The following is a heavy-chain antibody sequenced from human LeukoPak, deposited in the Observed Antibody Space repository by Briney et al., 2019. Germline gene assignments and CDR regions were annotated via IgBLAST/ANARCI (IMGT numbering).Heavy chain of an antibody. CDR2: INPNRGGT. CDR3: ARGADYYDSSGYYY. Sequence: GASVKVSCKASGYTFTGYYMHWVRQAPGQGLEWMGWINPNRGGTNYAQKFQGRVTMTRDTSISTAYMELSRLRSDDTAVYYCARGADYYDSSGYYYWGQGTLVTVSS. J-gene: IGHJ4*02. CDR1: GYTFTGYY. D-gene: IGHD3-22*01. V-gene: IGHV1-2*02.